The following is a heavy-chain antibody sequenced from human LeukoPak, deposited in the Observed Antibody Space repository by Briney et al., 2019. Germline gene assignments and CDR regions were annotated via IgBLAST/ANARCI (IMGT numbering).Heavy chain of an antibody. Sequence: GGSLRLSCAASGFSFSTYWMSWVRQAPGKGLEWVANINADGSEKNYVDSVKGRFIISRDNAKNSLYLQMNSLRAEDTAVYYCAELGITMIGGVWGKGTTVTISS. CDR3: AELGITMIGGV. V-gene: IGHV3-7*01. CDR1: GFSFSTYW. J-gene: IGHJ6*04. CDR2: INADGSEK. D-gene: IGHD3-10*02.